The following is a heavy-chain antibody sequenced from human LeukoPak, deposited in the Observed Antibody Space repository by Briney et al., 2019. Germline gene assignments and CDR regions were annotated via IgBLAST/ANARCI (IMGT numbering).Heavy chain of an antibody. D-gene: IGHD2-21*01. J-gene: IGHJ3*02. Sequence: PSQTLSLTCTVSGGSISSGDYYWRWIRQPPGKGLEWIGYIYYSGSTYYNPSLKSRVTISVDTSKNQFSLKLSSVTAADTAVYYCARDSIQDAFDIWGQGTMVTVSS. V-gene: IGHV4-30-4*01. CDR1: GGSISSGDYY. CDR3: ARDSIQDAFDI. CDR2: IYYSGST.